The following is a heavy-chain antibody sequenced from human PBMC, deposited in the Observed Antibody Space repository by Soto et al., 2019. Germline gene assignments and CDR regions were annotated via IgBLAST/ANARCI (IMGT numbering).Heavy chain of an antibody. CDR3: ARTHVVAARRYFDY. V-gene: IGHV2-70*11. D-gene: IGHD2-15*01. CDR2: IDWDDDK. Sequence: SGPTLVNPTQPLTLTCTFSGFSLSTSGMCVSWIRQPPGKALEWLARIDWDDDKYYSTSLKTRLTISKDTSKNQVVLTMTNMDPVDTATYYCARTHVVAARRYFDYWGQGTLVTVSS. J-gene: IGHJ4*02. CDR1: GFSLSTSGMC.